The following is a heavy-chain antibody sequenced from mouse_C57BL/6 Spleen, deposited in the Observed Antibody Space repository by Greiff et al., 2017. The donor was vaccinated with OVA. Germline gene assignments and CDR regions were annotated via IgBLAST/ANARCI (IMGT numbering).Heavy chain of an antibody. D-gene: IGHD2-4*01. CDR1: GYTFTDYY. Sequence: QVQLQQSGPELVKPGASVKISCKASGYTFTDYYINWVKQRPGQGLEWIGWIFPGSGSTSYNEKFKGKATFTVDKSSSTAYMVLSSLTSEDSAVYFCARYPIYEDYDRYWCFDVWGPGTTVTVSS. J-gene: IGHJ1*01. CDR3: ARYPIYEDYDRYWCFDV. V-gene: IGHV1-75*01. CDR2: IFPGSGST.